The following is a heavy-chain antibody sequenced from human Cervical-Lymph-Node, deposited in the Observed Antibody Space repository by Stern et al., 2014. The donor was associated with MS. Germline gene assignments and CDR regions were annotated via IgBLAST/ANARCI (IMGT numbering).Heavy chain of an antibody. CDR3: ARGELKEGLVRGMDV. J-gene: IGHJ6*02. CDR2: IIPILGTA. Sequence: QLVQSGAEVKKPWSSVKVSCKDSGGTFSSYAISWGRQAPGQGLEWMGGIIPILGTANDAQKFQGRVTITADESTSTAYMELSSLRSEDTAVYYCARGELKEGLVRGMDVWGQGTTVTVSS. D-gene: IGHD1-26*01. V-gene: IGHV1-69*01. CDR1: GGTFSSYA.